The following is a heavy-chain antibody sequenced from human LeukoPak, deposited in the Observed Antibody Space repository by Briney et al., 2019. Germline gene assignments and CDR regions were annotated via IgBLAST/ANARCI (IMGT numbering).Heavy chain of an antibody. Sequence: GGSLRLSCAGSGFTFRSYAMSWVRQAPGKGLEWVSAISHSSSGTYYVDSVRGRFTISRDNSKNLLYMQMNSLRAEDTAIYYCVKVINSGFYYYFDYWGQGTLVTVSS. CDR1: GFTFRSYA. V-gene: IGHV3-23*01. CDR2: ISHSSSGT. CDR3: VKVINSGFYYYFDY. J-gene: IGHJ4*02. D-gene: IGHD3-22*01.